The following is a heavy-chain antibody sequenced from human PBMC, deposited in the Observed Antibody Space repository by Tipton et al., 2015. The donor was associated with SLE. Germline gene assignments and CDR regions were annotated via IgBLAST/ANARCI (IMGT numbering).Heavy chain of an antibody. Sequence: TLSLTCAVYVGSFSGHHWTWIRQPPGKGLEWIGETNQSGNTDYKSSLKSRVTISVDTSKNQFSLKLTSVTAADTAVYYCARVAGDHDAFDIWGQGTMVTVSS. J-gene: IGHJ3*02. CDR3: ARVAGDHDAFDI. CDR2: TNQSGNT. V-gene: IGHV4-34*01. CDR1: VGSFSGHH. D-gene: IGHD4-17*01.